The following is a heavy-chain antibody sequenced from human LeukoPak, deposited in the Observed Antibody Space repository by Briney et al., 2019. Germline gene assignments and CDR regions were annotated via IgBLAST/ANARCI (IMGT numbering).Heavy chain of an antibody. Sequence: GGSLRLSCAASGFTFTNYWMSWVRQAPGKGLELVANIKQDRSEKYYVDSVKGRFTISRDNSKNTLYLQMNSLRAEDTAVYYCAKERVPYGDYSYYFDYWGQGTLVTVSS. D-gene: IGHD4-17*01. CDR1: GFTFTNYW. V-gene: IGHV3-7*03. CDR2: IKQDRSEK. CDR3: AKERVPYGDYSYYFDY. J-gene: IGHJ4*02.